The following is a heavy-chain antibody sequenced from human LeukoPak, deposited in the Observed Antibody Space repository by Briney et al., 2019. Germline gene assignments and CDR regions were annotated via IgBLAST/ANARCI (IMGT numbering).Heavy chain of an antibody. J-gene: IGHJ4*02. V-gene: IGHV4-59*12. CDR3: ARGGDYYDSSGYYY. Sequence: PSETLSLTCTVSGGSISSYYWSWIRQPPGKGLEWIGYIYHSGSTYYNPSLKSRVTISVDRSKNQFSLKLSSVTAADTAVYYCARGGDYYDSSGYYYWGQGTLVTVSS. D-gene: IGHD3-22*01. CDR2: IYHSGST. CDR1: GGSISSYY.